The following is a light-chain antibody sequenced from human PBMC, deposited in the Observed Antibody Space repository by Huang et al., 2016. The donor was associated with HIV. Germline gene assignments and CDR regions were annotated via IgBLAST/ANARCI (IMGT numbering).Light chain of an antibody. CDR1: QGIGNS. Sequence: DIQMTQSPSSLSASVGDRVTITCRASQGIGNSLAWYQQKPEKPPRLLLYATSRLESGVPSRVSGSGSGTHYTLTITTLQPEDIASYYCQQYQSTPWTFGQGTKVEIK. V-gene: IGKV1-NL1*01. J-gene: IGKJ1*01. CDR2: ATS. CDR3: QQYQSTPWT.